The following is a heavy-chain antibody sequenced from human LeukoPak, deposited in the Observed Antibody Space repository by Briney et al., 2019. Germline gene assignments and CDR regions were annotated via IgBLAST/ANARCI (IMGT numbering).Heavy chain of an antibody. D-gene: IGHD3-3*01. V-gene: IGHV4-59*08. CDR1: GGSISSYY. CDR3: ARLGAYDFWSGYYLRPYYYYGMDV. Sequence: SATLSLTCTVSGGSISSYYWSWIRQPPGKGLEWIGYIYYSGSTNYNPSLKSRVTISVDTSKNQFSLKLSSVTAADTAVYYCARLGAYDFWSGYYLRPYYYYGMDVRGQGTTVTVSS. CDR2: IYYSGST. J-gene: IGHJ6*02.